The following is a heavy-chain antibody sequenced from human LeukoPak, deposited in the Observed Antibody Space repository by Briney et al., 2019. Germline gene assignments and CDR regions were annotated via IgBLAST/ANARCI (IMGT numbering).Heavy chain of an antibody. CDR3: ARSTSFSSGYYPYYFDY. CDR2: IIPIFGIA. J-gene: IGHJ4*02. Sequence: ASVKVSCKASGGTFSSYAISWVRQAPGQGLEWMGRIIPIFGIANYAQKFQGRVTITADKSTSTAYMELSSLRSEDTAVYYCARSTSFSSGYYPYYFDYWGQGTLVTVSS. D-gene: IGHD3-22*01. V-gene: IGHV1-69*04. CDR1: GGTFSSYA.